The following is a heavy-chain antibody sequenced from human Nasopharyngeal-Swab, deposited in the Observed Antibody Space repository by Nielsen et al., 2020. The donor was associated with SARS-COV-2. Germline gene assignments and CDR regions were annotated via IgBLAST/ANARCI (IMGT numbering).Heavy chain of an antibody. CDR2: INLSGGST. J-gene: IGHJ6*02. D-gene: IGHD3-16*02. V-gene: IGHV1-46*01. CDR3: ARDGFWGLRLGELSLYLAGMDV. CDR1: GYTFTSYY. Sequence: ASVKVSCKASGYTFTSYYMHWVRQAPGQGLEWMGIINLSGGSTSYAQKFQGRVTMTRDTSTSTVYMELSSLRSEDTAVYYCARDGFWGLRLGELSLYLAGMDVWGQGTTVTVSS.